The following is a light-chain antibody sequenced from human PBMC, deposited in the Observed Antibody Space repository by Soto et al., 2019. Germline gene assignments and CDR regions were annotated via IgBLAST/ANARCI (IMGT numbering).Light chain of an antibody. CDR3: QKYNTVPRT. V-gene: IGKV1-27*01. CDR2: AAS. J-gene: IGKJ1*01. CDR1: QGISHF. Sequence: DIQMTQSPSSLSASVGDRVTITCRASQGISHFLAWYQQKPGKVPKLLIYAASILQSGVPPRFSGSGSGTECTLTISSLQPEDVATYYCQKYNTVPRTGGQGTKVEI.